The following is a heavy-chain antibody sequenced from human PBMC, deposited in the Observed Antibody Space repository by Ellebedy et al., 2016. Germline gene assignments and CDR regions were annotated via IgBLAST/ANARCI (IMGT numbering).Heavy chain of an antibody. Sequence: GGSLRLXCAASGFTFSSYSMNWVRQAPGKGLEWVSSISSSSSYIYYADSVKGRFTISRDNAKNSLYLQMNSLRAEDTAVYYCARGNGNYFDYWGQGTLVTVSS. J-gene: IGHJ4*02. CDR3: ARGNGNYFDY. D-gene: IGHD4-11*01. CDR2: ISSSSSYI. CDR1: GFTFSSYS. V-gene: IGHV3-21*01.